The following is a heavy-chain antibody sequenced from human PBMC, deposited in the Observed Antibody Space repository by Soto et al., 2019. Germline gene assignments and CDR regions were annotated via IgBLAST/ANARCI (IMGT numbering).Heavy chain of an antibody. Sequence: GWSLGLSCACSVFTFIRFAMSWVRQVPGRGLEWVSAISGSGQTTYYADSVKGRFTVSRDNSNNTLYLQMNSLRAEDTAVYYCAKDQRKPAIFGVVTLSWGQGTLVTVSS. CDR3: AKDQRKPAIFGVVTLS. D-gene: IGHD3-3*01. V-gene: IGHV3-23*01. CDR1: VFTFIRFA. CDR2: ISGSGQTT. J-gene: IGHJ5*02.